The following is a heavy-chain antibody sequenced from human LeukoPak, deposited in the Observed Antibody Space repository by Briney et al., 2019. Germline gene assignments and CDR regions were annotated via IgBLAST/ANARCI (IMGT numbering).Heavy chain of an antibody. CDR3: ARDLGAGYYYYMDV. CDR2: IYTSGYT. Sequence: SETLSLTFTVSGGSISSGSYYWSWIRQPAGKGLEWIGRIYTSGYTNYNPSLKSRVTISVDTSKNQFSLKLSSVTAADTAVYYCARDLGAGYYYYMDVWGKGTTVTVSS. J-gene: IGHJ6*03. CDR1: GGSISSGSYY. V-gene: IGHV4-61*02.